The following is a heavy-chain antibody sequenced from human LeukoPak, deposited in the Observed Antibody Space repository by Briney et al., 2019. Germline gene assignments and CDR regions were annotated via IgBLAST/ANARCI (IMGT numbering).Heavy chain of an antibody. CDR1: GFTFSNYW. D-gene: IGHD3-22*01. CDR2: IDNAGSIT. J-gene: IGHJ4*02. CDR3: VRSAFHAGSGNYYDY. Sequence: GGSLRPSCAASGFTFSNYWIHWVRQAPGKGLVWVSRIDNAGSITTYADSVKGRFTISRDNAENTLYLQMNSLRVEDTAVYYCVRSAFHAGSGNYYDYWGQGTLVTVSS. V-gene: IGHV3-74*03.